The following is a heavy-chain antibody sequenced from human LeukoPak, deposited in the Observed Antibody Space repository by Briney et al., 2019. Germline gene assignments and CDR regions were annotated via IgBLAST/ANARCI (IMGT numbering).Heavy chain of an antibody. V-gene: IGHV3-74*01. CDR2: INSDGSWT. CDR1: GFTFSSYD. J-gene: IGHJ4*02. CDR3: VSFYETY. D-gene: IGHD2/OR15-2a*01. Sequence: AGVSLRLSCAASGFTFSSYDMHWVRQTTGKGLEWVSHINSDGSWTSYADSVKGRFTISKDNAKNTVYLQMNNLRAEDTAVYYCVSFYETYWGRGTLVTVSS.